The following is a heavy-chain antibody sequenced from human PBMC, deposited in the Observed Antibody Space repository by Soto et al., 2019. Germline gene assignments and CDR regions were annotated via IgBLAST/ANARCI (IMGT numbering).Heavy chain of an antibody. CDR2: INAGNGNT. V-gene: IGHV1-3*01. CDR1: GYTFTSYA. D-gene: IGHD2-15*01. J-gene: IGHJ6*02. Sequence: ASVKVSCKASGYTFTSYAMHWVRQAPGQRLEWMGWINAGNGNTKYSQKFQGRVTITRDTSASTAYMELSSLRSEDTAVYYCARDPGGFHCSGGSCYSDYYGMDVWGQGTTVTVSS. CDR3: ARDPGGFHCSGGSCYSDYYGMDV.